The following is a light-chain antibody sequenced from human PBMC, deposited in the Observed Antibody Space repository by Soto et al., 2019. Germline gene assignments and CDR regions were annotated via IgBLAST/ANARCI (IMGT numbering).Light chain of an antibody. Sequence: DVVMTQSPLSLPVTLGQPASISCRSSQSLVYSDGYAYLNWIQQRPGQSPRRLIYKASNRDSGVPDRFSGSGSGSDFTLHIDRVEAEDVGIYYCMQGTHWPPTFGRGTRVEIK. CDR1: QSLVYSDGYAY. J-gene: IGKJ1*01. V-gene: IGKV2-30*01. CDR3: MQGTHWPPT. CDR2: KAS.